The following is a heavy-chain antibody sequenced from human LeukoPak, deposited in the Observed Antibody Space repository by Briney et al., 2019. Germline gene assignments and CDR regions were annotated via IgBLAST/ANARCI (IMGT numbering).Heavy chain of an antibody. Sequence: PGGSLRLSCAASGFTFRSYGMHWVRQAPGKGLEWVAFIRYDGNSNYYADSVKGRSTNSRDNSRSTLYLQMNSLRAEDTAVYYCAKEEVISGNHGVYFDYWGQGTLVTVSS. CDR2: IRYDGNSN. V-gene: IGHV3-30*02. D-gene: IGHD3-22*01. CDR1: GFTFRSYG. J-gene: IGHJ4*02. CDR3: AKEEVISGNHGVYFDY.